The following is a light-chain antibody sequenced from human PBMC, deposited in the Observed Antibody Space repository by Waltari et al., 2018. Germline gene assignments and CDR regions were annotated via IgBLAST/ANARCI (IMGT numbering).Light chain of an antibody. Sequence: QSALTQPRSVSGSPGQSVTISCTGTSSNVGTYKFFSWYQQHPGKAPRLIIYDVYKRPPGGPDGFSGSKSGNTASLTISGLQAEDEADYYCCSYAGSYTYVFGSVTEVTVL. V-gene: IGLV2-11*01. CDR1: SSNVGTYKF. J-gene: IGLJ1*01. CDR3: CSYAGSYTYV. CDR2: DVY.